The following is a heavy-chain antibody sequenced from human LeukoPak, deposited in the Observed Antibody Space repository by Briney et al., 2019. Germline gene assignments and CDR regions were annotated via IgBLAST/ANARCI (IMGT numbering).Heavy chain of an antibody. CDR2: INPNSGGT. CDR3: ARDIGYGDYGRDY. CDR1: GYTFTHYY. J-gene: IGHJ4*02. Sequence: ASVKVSCRASGYTFTHYYIHWVRQAPGQGLEWMGRINPNSGGTDHAHKFRGRVTMTRDTSIGTAFMDLSGLISDATAVYYCARDIGYGDYGRDYWGQGTLVTVSS. V-gene: IGHV1-2*06. D-gene: IGHD5-12*01.